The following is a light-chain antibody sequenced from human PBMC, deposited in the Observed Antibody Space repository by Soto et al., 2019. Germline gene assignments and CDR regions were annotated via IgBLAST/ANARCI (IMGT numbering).Light chain of an antibody. V-gene: IGKV2-28*01. CDR2: VGS. J-gene: IGKJ3*01. CDR1: QSLLHSNGYNY. Sequence: DIVMTQSPLSLPVSPGEPASISCRSSQSLLHSNGYNYLDWYLQKPGQSPQLLIYVGSTRASGXPXRXXGCGSGTDFTLKISIVEAEDVVVYYCMQSLQTPPFTFGPGTEVEIK. CDR3: MQSLQTPPFT.